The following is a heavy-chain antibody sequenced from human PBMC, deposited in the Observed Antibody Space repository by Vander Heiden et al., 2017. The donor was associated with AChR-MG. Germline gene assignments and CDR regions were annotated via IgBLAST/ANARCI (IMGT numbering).Heavy chain of an antibody. V-gene: IGHV3-23*01. D-gene: IGHD6-13*01. J-gene: IGHJ4*02. CDR2: ISGSGGST. Sequence: EVQLLESGGGLVQPGGSLRLSCAASGFTFSGEAMSWVRQAPGKGLEWVSAISGSGGSTYYADSVKGRFTISRDNSKNTLYLQMNSLRAEDTAVYYCAKAPGRDGYNHYFDYWGQGTLVTVSS. CDR1: GFTFSGEA. CDR3: AKAPGRDGYNHYFDY.